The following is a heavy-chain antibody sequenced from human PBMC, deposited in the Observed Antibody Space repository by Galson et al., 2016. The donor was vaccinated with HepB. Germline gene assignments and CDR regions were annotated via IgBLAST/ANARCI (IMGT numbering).Heavy chain of an antibody. Sequence: SLRLSCAASGFTFSSYAMSWVRQAPGKGLEWVSAISGGGGSTYYADSVKGRFTISRDNSKKTLYLQLNSLRVEDTAVYFCAKERLVRRIFDHWGQGTLLTVSS. CDR2: ISGGGGST. CDR1: GFTFSSYA. J-gene: IGHJ4*02. D-gene: IGHD1-1*01. CDR3: AKERLVRRIFDH. V-gene: IGHV3-23*01.